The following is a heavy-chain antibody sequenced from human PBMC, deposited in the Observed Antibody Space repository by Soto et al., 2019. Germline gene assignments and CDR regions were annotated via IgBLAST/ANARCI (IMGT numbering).Heavy chain of an antibody. V-gene: IGHV1-18*01. CDR1: GYTFTNYG. CDR2: ISVYNGNT. J-gene: IGHJ4*02. D-gene: IGHD6-13*01. Sequence: QVQLVQSGAEVKKPGASVKVSCKASGYTFTNYGISWVRQAPGQGLEWMAWISVYNGNTNYAQKLQGRFAITSDTSTNTAYMELRSLRSDDTVVYYCARDRVRGSSWYPFAYWGQGTLVTVSS. CDR3: ARDRVRGSSWYPFAY.